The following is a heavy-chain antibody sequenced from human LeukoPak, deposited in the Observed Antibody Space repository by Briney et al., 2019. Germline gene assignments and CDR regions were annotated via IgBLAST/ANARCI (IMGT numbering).Heavy chain of an antibody. CDR1: GFSFISYG. CDR2: ISDDGRRK. D-gene: IGHD4-17*01. J-gene: IGHJ4*02. V-gene: IGHV3-30*18. Sequence: GGSLRLSCAASGFSFISYGMNWVRQAPGKGLEWVGVISDDGRRKEYADSVKGRFTISRDNSNDTLYLQMNGLRAEDTAVYYCAKRPSDYGDYVSYFDYWGQGTLVTVSS. CDR3: AKRPSDYGDYVSYFDY.